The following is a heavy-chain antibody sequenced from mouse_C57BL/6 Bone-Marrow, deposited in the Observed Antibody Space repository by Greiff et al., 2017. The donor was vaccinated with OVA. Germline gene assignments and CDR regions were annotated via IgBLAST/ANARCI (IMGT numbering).Heavy chain of an antibody. CDR2: IYPGGGYT. V-gene: IGHV1-63*01. CDR3: AVIYDGYYTVAY. Sequence: QVQLQQSGAELVRPGTSVKMSCKASGYTFTNYWIGWAKQRPGHGLEWIGDIYPGGGYTDYNEKFKGKATLTADKSSSTAYMQFSSLTSEDSAIYYCAVIYDGYYTVAYWGQGTLVTVSA. J-gene: IGHJ3*01. CDR1: GYTFTNYW. D-gene: IGHD2-3*01.